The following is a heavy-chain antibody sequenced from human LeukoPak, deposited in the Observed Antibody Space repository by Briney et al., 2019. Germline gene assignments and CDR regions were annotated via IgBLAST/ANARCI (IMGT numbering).Heavy chain of an antibody. CDR3: ARLRWQMATTTSFDY. J-gene: IGHJ4*02. CDR2: THSSGST. Sequence: SETLSLTCTVSLDSTTSNFWSWVRQPPGKGLEWIGETHSSGSTNYNPSLQSRVTISVDTSKNQYSLKVSSVTAADTAVYYCARLRWQMATTTSFDYWGQGTLVTVSS. D-gene: IGHD5-24*01. V-gene: IGHV4-4*08. CDR1: LDSTTSNF.